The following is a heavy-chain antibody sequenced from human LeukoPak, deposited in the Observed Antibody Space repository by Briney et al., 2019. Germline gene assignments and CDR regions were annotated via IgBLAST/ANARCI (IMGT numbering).Heavy chain of an antibody. Sequence: PGGSLRLSCAASGFTFSSHGMHWVRQAPGKGLEWVAVILNDGSNKFYADSVKGRFTISRDNSKNTLDLQMNSLRVEDTAVYYCARGCLEAGISCYGRFDNWGQGTLVTVSS. J-gene: IGHJ4*02. D-gene: IGHD2-2*01. V-gene: IGHV3-33*01. CDR3: ARGCLEAGISCYGRFDN. CDR1: GFTFSSHG. CDR2: ILNDGSNK.